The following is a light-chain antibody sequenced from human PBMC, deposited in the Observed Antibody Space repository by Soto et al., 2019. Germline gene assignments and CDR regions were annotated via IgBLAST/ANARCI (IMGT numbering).Light chain of an antibody. CDR3: HVYVSERT. J-gene: IGKJ1*01. CDR2: GGS. CDR1: HTRRSNF. Sequence: EIGLTRSPGVMPVYTGGRAALSCKASHTRRSNFSALYQQKPGHAPSRLIYGGSTRATCIPDRVSCRGSETDFTLTISGLEPEDCAVYYCHVYVSERTSGQGT. V-gene: IGKV3-20*01.